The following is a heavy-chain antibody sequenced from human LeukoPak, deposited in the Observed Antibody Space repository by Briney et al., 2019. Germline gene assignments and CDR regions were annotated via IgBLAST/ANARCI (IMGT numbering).Heavy chain of an antibody. CDR2: IYTSGST. CDR3: AREVSGVLLWFGEPLAGSQNWFDP. V-gene: IGHV4-4*07. D-gene: IGHD3-10*01. CDR1: GGSISSYY. Sequence: SETLSFTCTVSGGSISSYYWSWIRQPAGKGLEWIGRIYTSGSTNYNPSLKSRVTMSVDTSKNQFSLKLSSVTAADTAVYYCAREVSGVLLWFGEPLAGSQNWFDPWGQGTLVTVSS. J-gene: IGHJ5*02.